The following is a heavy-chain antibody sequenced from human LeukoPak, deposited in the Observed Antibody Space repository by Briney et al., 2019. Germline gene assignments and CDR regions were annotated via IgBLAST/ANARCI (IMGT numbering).Heavy chain of an antibody. D-gene: IGHD5-24*01. CDR2: ISAYNGNT. Sequence: ASVKVSCKASGYTFNSYSISWVRQAPGQGLEWMGWISAYNGNTNYAQKLQGRVTMTTDTSTSTAYMELRSLRSDDTAVYYCARDLGVEMATTFDYWGQGTLVTVSS. J-gene: IGHJ4*02. V-gene: IGHV1-18*01. CDR1: GYTFNSYS. CDR3: ARDLGVEMATTFDY.